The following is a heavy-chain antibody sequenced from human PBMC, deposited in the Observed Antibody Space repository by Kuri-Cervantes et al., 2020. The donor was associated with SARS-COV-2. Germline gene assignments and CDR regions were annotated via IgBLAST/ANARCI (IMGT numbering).Heavy chain of an antibody. J-gene: IGHJ4*02. D-gene: IGHD1-26*01. V-gene: IGHV4-4*02. Sequence: GSLRLSCAVSGGSISSSNWWSWVRQPPGKGLEWIGEIYHSGSTNYNPSLKSRGTISVDKSKNQFSLKLSSVTAADTAVYYCARDALLVGATGYYFDYWGQGTLVTVSS. CDR3: ARDALLVGATGYYFDY. CDR2: IYHSGST. CDR1: GGSISSSNW.